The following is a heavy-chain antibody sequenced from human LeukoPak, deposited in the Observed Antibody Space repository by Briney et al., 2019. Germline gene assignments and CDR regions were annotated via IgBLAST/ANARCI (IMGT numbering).Heavy chain of an antibody. CDR3: TTRGGSFSIFDY. J-gene: IGHJ4*02. V-gene: IGHV3-15*01. Sequence: GGSLRLSCTASGFTFGDYAMSWFRQAPGKGLEWVGRIKSKTDGGTTDYAAPVKGRFTISRDDSKNTLYLQMNSLKTEDTAVYYCTTRGGSFSIFDYWGQGTLVTVSS. CDR1: GFTFGDYA. D-gene: IGHD1-26*01. CDR2: IKSKTDGGTT.